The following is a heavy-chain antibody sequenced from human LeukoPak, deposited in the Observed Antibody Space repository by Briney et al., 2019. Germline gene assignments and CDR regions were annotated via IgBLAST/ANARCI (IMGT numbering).Heavy chain of an antibody. Sequence: ASVKVSCKASGYTFTGYYMHWVRQAPGQGLEWMGWINPNSGGTNYAQKFQGRVTMTRDTSISTAYMELSRLRSDDTAVYYCAKLSGSYYRFDYWGQGTLVTVSS. CDR2: INPNSGGT. CDR1: GYTFTGYY. J-gene: IGHJ4*02. D-gene: IGHD1-26*01. CDR3: AKLSGSYYRFDY. V-gene: IGHV1-2*02.